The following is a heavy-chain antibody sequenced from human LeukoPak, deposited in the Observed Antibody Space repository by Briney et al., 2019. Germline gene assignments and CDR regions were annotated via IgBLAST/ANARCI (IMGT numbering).Heavy chain of an antibody. J-gene: IGHJ4*02. CDR1: RFTFSDYY. D-gene: IGHD4-11*01. CDR3: ARDRDYSTSPFDY. CDR2: INSSCRTI. V-gene: IGHV3-11*01. Sequence: GGSLRLSCAASRFTFSDYYLSWIRQAPGQGLEWLSYINSSCRTIYYADYVKGRFTISRDNAKNSLYLQMNSLRAEDTAVYYCARDRDYSTSPFDYWGQGTLVTVSS.